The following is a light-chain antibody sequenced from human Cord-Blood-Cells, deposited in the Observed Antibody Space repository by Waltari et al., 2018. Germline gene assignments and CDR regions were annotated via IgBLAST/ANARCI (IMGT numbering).Light chain of an antibody. CDR3: MQALQTPWT. J-gene: IGKJ1*01. Sequence: DIVMTQSPLSLPVTPGEPVSLSCSSSQSLLHSNGYNYLDWYLQKPGQSPQLLIYLGSNRASGVPDRFSGSGAGTDFTLKISRVEAEDVGVYYCMQALQTPWTFGQGTKVEIK. CDR1: QSLLHSNGYNY. CDR2: LGS. V-gene: IGKV2-28*01.